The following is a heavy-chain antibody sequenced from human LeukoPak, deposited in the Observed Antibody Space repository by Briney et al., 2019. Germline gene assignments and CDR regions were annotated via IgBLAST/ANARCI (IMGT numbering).Heavy chain of an antibody. CDR3: AKGSDGSCYGRSDS. Sequence: GGPLRLSCAASGFTFSSYAMTWVRQAPGEGLEWGSAISGSGVSTYYSYSVKGRFTISRDNANNTLYLQMKSLRAEDTAVYYCAKGSDGSCYGRSDSWGQGTPVTVSS. V-gene: IGHV3-23*01. J-gene: IGHJ5*01. D-gene: IGHD2-15*01. CDR1: GFTFSSYA. CDR2: ISGSGVST.